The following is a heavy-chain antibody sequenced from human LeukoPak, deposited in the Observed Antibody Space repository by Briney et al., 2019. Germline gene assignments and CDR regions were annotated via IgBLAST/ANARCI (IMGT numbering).Heavy chain of an antibody. J-gene: IGHJ6*02. CDR3: ARVSRCSGGSCYSNYYYYFGMDV. Sequence: GGSLRLSCAASGFTFSSYWMSWVRQAPGKGLEWVAIIWYDGSNKYYADSVKGRFTISRDNSKNTLYLQMNSLRAEDTAVYYCARVSRCSGGSCYSNYYYYFGMDVWGQGTTVTVSS. V-gene: IGHV3-33*08. CDR2: IWYDGSNK. CDR1: GFTFSSYW. D-gene: IGHD2-15*01.